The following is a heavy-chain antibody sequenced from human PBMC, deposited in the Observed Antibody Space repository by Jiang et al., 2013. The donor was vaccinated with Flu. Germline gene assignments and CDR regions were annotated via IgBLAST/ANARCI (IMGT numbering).Heavy chain of an antibody. V-gene: IGHV1-2*04. CDR3: ARGEGMITFGGVMSLAYYYYGMDV. CDR2: INPNSGGT. D-gene: IGHD3-16*01. CDR1: GYTFTGYY. J-gene: IGHJ6*02. Sequence: SVKVSCKASGYTFTGYYMHWVRQAPGQGLEWMGWINPNSGGTNYAQKFQGWVTMTRDTSISTAYMELSRLRSDDTAVYYCARGEGMITFGGVMSLAYYYYGMDVWGQGTTVTVSS.